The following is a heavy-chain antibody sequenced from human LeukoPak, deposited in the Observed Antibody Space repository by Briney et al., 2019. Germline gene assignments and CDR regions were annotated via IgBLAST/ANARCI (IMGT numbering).Heavy chain of an antibody. D-gene: IGHD6-13*01. V-gene: IGHV4-30-2*01. CDR3: ARDRGPLAGTSDY. CDR1: GGSISSGGYY. Sequence: SETLSLTCTVSGGSISSGGYYWSWIRQPPGKGLEWIGYIYHSGSTYYNPSLKSRVTISVDRSKNQFSLKLSSVTAADTAVYYCARDRGPLAGTSDYWGQGTLVTVSS. J-gene: IGHJ4*02. CDR2: IYHSGST.